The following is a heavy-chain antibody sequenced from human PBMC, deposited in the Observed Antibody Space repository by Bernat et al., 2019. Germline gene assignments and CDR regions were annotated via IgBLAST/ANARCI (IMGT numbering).Heavy chain of an antibody. D-gene: IGHD3-3*01. CDR1: GYTLTELS. V-gene: IGHV1-24*01. J-gene: IGHJ6*02. CDR3: ATVHTIWSGTNYYYGMDV. CDR2: FDPEDGET. Sequence: QVQLVQSGAEVKKPGASVKVSCKVSGYTLTELSMHWVRQAPGKGLEWMGGFDPEDGETIYAQKFQGRVTMTEETSTDTAYMELSSLRSEDTAVYYCATVHTIWSGTNYYYGMDVWGQGTTVTVSS.